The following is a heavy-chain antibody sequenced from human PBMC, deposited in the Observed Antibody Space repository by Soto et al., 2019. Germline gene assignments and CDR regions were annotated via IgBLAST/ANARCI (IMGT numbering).Heavy chain of an antibody. CDR1: GGSISSGGYS. D-gene: IGHD2-21*01. J-gene: IGHJ4*02. V-gene: IGHV4-30-2*01. CDR2: IYHSGST. CDR3: ARGNVAAIDY. Sequence: TLSLTCAVSGGSISSGGYSWSWIRQPPGKGLEWIGYIYHSGSTYYNPSLKSRVTISVDRSKNQFSLKLSSVTAADTAVYYCARGNVAAIDYWGQGTLVTVSS.